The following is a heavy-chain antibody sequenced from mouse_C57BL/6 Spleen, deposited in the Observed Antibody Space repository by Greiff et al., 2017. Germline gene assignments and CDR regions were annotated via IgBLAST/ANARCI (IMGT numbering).Heavy chain of an antibody. CDR2: ISYDGSN. D-gene: IGHD1-1*02. V-gene: IGHV3-6*01. CDR3: AREGGSYDWYFDV. J-gene: IGHJ1*03. CDR1: GYSITSGYY. Sequence: VQLQQSGPGLVKPSQSLSLTCSVTGYSITSGYYWNWIRQFPGNKLEWMGYISYDGSNNYNPSLKNRISITRDTSKNQFFLKLNSVTTEDTATYYCAREGGSYDWYFDVWGTGTTVTVSS.